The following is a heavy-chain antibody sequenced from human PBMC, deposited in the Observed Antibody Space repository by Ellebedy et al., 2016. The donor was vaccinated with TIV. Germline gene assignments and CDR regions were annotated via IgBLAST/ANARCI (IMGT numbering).Heavy chain of an antibody. CDR2: ISSSSSTI. V-gene: IGHV3-48*02. CDR1: GFTFSSYS. Sequence: GGSLRLSXAASGFTFSSYSMNWVRQAPGKGLEWVSYISSSSSTIYYADSVKGRFTISRDNAKNSLYLQMNSLRDEDTALYYCARENRRITIFGATKEPDGPDYWGQGTLVTVSS. CDR3: ARENRRITIFGATKEPDGPDY. D-gene: IGHD3-3*01. J-gene: IGHJ4*02.